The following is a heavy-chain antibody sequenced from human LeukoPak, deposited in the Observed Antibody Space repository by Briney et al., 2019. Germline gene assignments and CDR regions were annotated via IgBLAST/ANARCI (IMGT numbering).Heavy chain of an antibody. Sequence: PSETLSLTCTVSGGSITTSNWWSWVRPPPGKGLEWIGEVYHSGSTTYNSSLKSRLTMSIDKSKNHFSLNLSSVTAADTAVYYWARRYYGSGTNDFDCWGQGTLVAVSS. V-gene: IGHV4-4*02. D-gene: IGHD3-10*01. J-gene: IGHJ4*02. CDR3: ARRYYGSGTNDFDC. CDR2: VYHSGST. CDR1: GGSITTSNW.